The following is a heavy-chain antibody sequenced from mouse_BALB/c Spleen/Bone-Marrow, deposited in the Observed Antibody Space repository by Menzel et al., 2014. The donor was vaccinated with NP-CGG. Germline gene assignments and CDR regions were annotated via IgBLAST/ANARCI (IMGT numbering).Heavy chain of an antibody. D-gene: IGHD4-1*01. CDR2: IWAGGST. V-gene: IGHV2-9*02. CDR3: ARVTGTDWYFDV. Sequence: VQLQQSGPGLVSPSQSLSITCTVSGFSLXSYGVHWVRQPPGKGLEWLGVIWAGGSTNYNSALMSRLSISKDNSKSQVFLKMNSLQTDDTAMYYCARVTGTDWYFDVWGAGTTVTVSS. J-gene: IGHJ1*01. CDR1: GFSLXSYG.